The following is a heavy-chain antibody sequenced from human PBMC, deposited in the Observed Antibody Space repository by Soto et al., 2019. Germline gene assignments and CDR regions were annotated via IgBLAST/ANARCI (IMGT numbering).Heavy chain of an antibody. CDR2: TYSGGTT. D-gene: IGHD4-17*01. J-gene: IGHJ2*01. Sequence: EVHLVESGGGLIQPGGSLRLSCAASGFTVSSNYMSWVRQAPGKGLEWLSVTYSGGTTYYADSVKGRFTISRDNSKNTLYLQMNSLRAEDTAVYYGARIYGDYGNWYFELWGRGTLVTVSS. V-gene: IGHV3-53*01. CDR1: GFTVSSNY. CDR3: ARIYGDYGNWYFEL.